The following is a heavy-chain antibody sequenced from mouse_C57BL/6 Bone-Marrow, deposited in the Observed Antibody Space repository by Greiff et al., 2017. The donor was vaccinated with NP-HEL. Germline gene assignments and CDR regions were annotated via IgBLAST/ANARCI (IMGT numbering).Heavy chain of an antibody. CDR3: ARHTEIAY. Sequence: DVKLVESGGGLVQPGGSLKLSCAASGFTFSDYYMYWVRQTPEKRLEWVAYISNGGGSTYYPDTVKGRFTISRDNAKNTLYLQMSRLKSEDTAMYYCARHTEIAYWGQGTLVTVSA. V-gene: IGHV5-12*01. CDR1: GFTFSDYY. CDR2: ISNGGGST. J-gene: IGHJ3*01.